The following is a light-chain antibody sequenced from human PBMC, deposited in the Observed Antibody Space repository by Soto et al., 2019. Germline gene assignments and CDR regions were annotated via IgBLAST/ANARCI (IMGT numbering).Light chain of an antibody. V-gene: IGKV3-15*01. J-gene: IGKJ1*01. CDR3: XXXNXXPPET. CDR1: QSVSSN. Sequence: EIVMTQSPATLSVSPGERATLSCRASQSVSSNLAWYQQKPGQAPRLLIYGASTRATGIPARFSGSGSGTEXTLTIXXLQSEDFAXXXXXXXNXXPPETFGQGTKVEIK. CDR2: GAS.